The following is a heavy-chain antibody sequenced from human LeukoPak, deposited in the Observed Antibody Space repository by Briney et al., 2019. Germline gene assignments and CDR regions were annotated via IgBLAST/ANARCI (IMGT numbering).Heavy chain of an antibody. D-gene: IGHD3-22*01. J-gene: IGHJ3*02. Sequence: PSETLSLTCTVSGYSISSGYYWGWIRQPPGKGLEWIGSIYHSGSTYYNPSLKSRVTISVDTSKNQFSLKLSSVTAADTAVYYCASAIYDSSGYYYQAAFDIWGQGTMVTVSS. CDR3: ASAIYDSSGYYYQAAFDI. CDR1: GYSISSGYY. CDR2: IYHSGST. V-gene: IGHV4-38-2*02.